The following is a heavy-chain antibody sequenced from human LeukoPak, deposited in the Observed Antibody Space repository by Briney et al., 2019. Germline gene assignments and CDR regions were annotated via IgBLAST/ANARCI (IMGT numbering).Heavy chain of an antibody. V-gene: IGHV3-23*01. CDR1: GFTFSSYA. D-gene: IGHD3-16*02. CDR3: ASFYHYGMDV. J-gene: IGHJ6*02. CDR2: ISGSGGST. Sequence: GGSLRLSCAASGFTFSSYAMSWVRQAPGKGLEWVSGISGSGGSTYYADSVKGRFTISRDNSKNTLYFQMNSLRAEDTAVYYCASFYHYGMDVWGQGTTVTVSS.